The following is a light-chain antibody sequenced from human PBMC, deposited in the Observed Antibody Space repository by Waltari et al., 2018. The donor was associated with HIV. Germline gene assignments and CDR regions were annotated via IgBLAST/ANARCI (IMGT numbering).Light chain of an antibody. V-gene: IGLV3-21*01. CDR2: DHV. CDR3: QVWDRPSDQWV. J-gene: IGLJ3*02. Sequence: YVLTQPPSVSVAPGEMARLTCGGNNSGNKGVHWYQLKSGQAPLLVIFDHVDRPSLITERFSGSISGFTATLAISRVEPGDEAVYYCQVWDRPSDQWVFGGGTTLIV. CDR1: NSGNKG.